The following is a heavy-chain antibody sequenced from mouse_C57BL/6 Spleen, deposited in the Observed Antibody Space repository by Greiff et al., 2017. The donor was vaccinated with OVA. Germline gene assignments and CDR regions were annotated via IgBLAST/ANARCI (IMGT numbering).Heavy chain of an antibody. CDR1: GYTFTSYW. Sequence: VQLQQPGAELVMPGASVKLSCKASGYTFTSYWMHWVKQRPGQGLEWIGEIDPSDSYTNYNQKFKGKSTLTVDKSSSTAYMQLSSLTSEDSAVYYCARFHYYGSSYVYAMDYWGQGTSVTVSS. J-gene: IGHJ4*01. V-gene: IGHV1-69*01. D-gene: IGHD1-1*01. CDR3: ARFHYYGSSYVYAMDY. CDR2: IDPSDSYT.